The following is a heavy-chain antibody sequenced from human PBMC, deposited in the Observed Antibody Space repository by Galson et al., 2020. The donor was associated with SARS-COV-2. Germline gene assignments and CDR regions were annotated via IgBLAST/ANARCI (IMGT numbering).Heavy chain of an antibody. V-gene: IGHV1-24*01. J-gene: IGHJ5*02. CDR3: ATTTAITISDWFDP. D-gene: IGHD3-9*01. CDR1: GYTLTELS. CDR2: FDPEDGET. Sequence: ALVKVSCKVSGYTLTELSMHWVRQAPGKGLEWMGGFDPEDGETIYAQKFQGRVTMTEDTSTDTAYMELSSLRSEDTAVYYCATTTAITISDWFDPWGQGTLVTVSS.